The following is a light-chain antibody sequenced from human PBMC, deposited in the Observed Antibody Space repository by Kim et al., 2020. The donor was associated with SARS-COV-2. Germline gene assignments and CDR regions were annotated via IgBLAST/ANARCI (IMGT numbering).Light chain of an antibody. V-gene: IGLV1-47*01. CDR2: RNN. Sequence: QRLPTSCSESTANIDSNCLSVYQQVPGTAPKLLLYRNNQRPSGVPDRFLGSKSGTSASLAISGLRSEDESDYYCAVWDDSLSGRVFGGGTQLTVL. CDR1: TANIDSNC. CDR3: AVWDDSLSGRV. J-gene: IGLJ3*02.